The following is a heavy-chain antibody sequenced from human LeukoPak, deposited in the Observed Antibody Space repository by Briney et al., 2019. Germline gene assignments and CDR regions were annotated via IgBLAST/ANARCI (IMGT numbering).Heavy chain of an antibody. J-gene: IGHJ6*02. D-gene: IGHD2-2*02. CDR1: GGSISSYY. V-gene: IGHV4-30-4*01. Sequence: SETLSLTCTVSGGSISSYYWSWIRQPPGKGLEWIGYIYYSGSTYYNPSLKSRVTISVDTSKNQFSLKLSSVTAADTAVYYCARRATPQNYYGMDVWGQGTTVTVSS. CDR3: ARRATPQNYYGMDV. CDR2: IYYSGST.